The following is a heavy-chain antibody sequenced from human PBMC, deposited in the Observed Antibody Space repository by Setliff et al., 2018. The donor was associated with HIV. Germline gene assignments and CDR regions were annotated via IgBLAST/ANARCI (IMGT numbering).Heavy chain of an antibody. J-gene: IGHJ4*02. CDR2: ISTYNDNT. CDR3: SRGRSGYEADFDY. CDR1: GYTFPHYG. D-gene: IGHD5-12*01. V-gene: IGHV1-18*04. Sequence: AAEKVPCKGSGYTFPHYGFSWVRQAPGRGLEWMGWISTYNDNTNYAQKFQDRVTFTTDITTSTVYMELRSLQSDDTAVYYFSRGRSGYEADFDYWGQGTLVTVSS.